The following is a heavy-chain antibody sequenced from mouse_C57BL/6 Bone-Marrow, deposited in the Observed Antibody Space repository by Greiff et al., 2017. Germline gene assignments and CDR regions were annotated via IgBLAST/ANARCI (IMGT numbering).Heavy chain of an antibody. V-gene: IGHV1-63*01. D-gene: IGHD2-4*01. J-gene: IGHJ3*01. CDR2: IYPGGGYT. Sequence: QVQLQQSGAELVRPGTSVKMSCKASGYTFTNYWIGWAKQRPGHGLEWIGDIYPGGGYTNYNEKFKGKATLTADKSSSTAYMQFSSLTSEDSAIYYCASGDYPAWCAYWGQGTLVTVSA. CDR3: ASGDYPAWCAY. CDR1: GYTFTNYW.